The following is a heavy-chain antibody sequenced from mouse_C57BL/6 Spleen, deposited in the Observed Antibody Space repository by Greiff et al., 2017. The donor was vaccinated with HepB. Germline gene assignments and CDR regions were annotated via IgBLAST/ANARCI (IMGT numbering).Heavy chain of an antibody. CDR3: ARHEGITTVVEDWYFDV. D-gene: IGHD1-1*01. CDR2: FYPGSGSI. V-gene: IGHV1-62-2*01. J-gene: IGHJ1*03. Sequence: QVQLQQSGAELVKPGASVKLSCKASGYTFTEYTIHWVKQRSGQGLEWIGWFYPGSGSIRYNEKFKDKATLTADKSSSTVYMELSRLTSEDSAVYFCARHEGITTVVEDWYFDVWGTGTTVTVSS. CDR1: GYTFTEYT.